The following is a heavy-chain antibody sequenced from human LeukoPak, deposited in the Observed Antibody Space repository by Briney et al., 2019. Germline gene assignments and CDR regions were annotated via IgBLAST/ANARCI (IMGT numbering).Heavy chain of an antibody. CDR3: AKEYDLWHEQGNWFDT. CDR1: GFTFKTYS. D-gene: IGHD3-3*01. V-gene: IGHV3-23*01. Sequence: GWSLTLSCAASGFTFKTYSMSWVRQAPGKGLEWVSAINDDTPYYTDSVKGRLTVSRDNSRDTLYLHLNSLRAEDTAIYYCAKEYDLWHEQGNWFDTWGQGILVTVSS. CDR2: INDDTP. J-gene: IGHJ5*02.